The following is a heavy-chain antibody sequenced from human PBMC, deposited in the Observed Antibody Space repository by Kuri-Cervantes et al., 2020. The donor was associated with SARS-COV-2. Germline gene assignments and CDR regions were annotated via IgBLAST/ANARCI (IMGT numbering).Heavy chain of an antibody. CDR2: IRYDGSKK. D-gene: IGHD1-26*01. Sequence: GESLKISCAASVFNFKNYGMHWVRQAPGKGLEWVALIRYDGSKKYYPDSVKGRFTISRDDSQNMLYLQMYSLRAEDTAVYYCAKDREGATFLDIWGQGTMVTVSS. J-gene: IGHJ3*02. V-gene: IGHV3-30*02. CDR3: AKDREGATFLDI. CDR1: VFNFKNYG.